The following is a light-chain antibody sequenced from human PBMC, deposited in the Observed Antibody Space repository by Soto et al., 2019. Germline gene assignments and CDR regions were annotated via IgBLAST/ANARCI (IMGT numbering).Light chain of an antibody. Sequence: QSALTQPASVSGSPGQSITISCTGTSSDVGGYNYVSWYQQHPGKAPKLMIYDVRNRPSGVSNRFSGSKSVNTASLTISGRQAEDEADYYCSSYTAISTYVFGTGTKVTVL. J-gene: IGLJ1*01. CDR1: SSDVGGYNY. CDR3: SSYTAISTYV. V-gene: IGLV2-14*01. CDR2: DVR.